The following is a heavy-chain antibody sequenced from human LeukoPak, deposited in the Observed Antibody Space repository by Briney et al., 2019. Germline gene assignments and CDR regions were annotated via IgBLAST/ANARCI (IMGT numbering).Heavy chain of an antibody. CDR2: IIPIFGTA. CDR1: GGTFSSYA. V-gene: IGHV1-69*13. J-gene: IGHJ4*02. D-gene: IGHD5-18*01. Sequence: SVKVSCKASGGTFSSYAISWVRQAPGQGLEWMGGIIPIFGTANYAQKFQGRVTITADESTSTAYMELSSLRSEDTAVYYCARAGGDSGYSYGFFVDWGQGTLVTVSS. CDR3: ARAGGDSGYSYGFFVD.